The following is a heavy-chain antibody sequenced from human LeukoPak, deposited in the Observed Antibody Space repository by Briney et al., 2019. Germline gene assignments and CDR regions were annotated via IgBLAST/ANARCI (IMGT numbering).Heavy chain of an antibody. CDR2: IYYSGST. Sequence: SETLSLTCTVSGGSISSGTYYWSWIRQPPGKGLEWIGYIYYSGSTNYNPSLKSRVTISVDTSKNQFSLKLSSVTAADTAVYYCARDFSDSSGWGLIDAFDIWGQGTMVTVSS. V-gene: IGHV4-61*01. J-gene: IGHJ3*02. CDR1: GGSISSGTYY. CDR3: ARDFSDSSGWGLIDAFDI. D-gene: IGHD6-19*01.